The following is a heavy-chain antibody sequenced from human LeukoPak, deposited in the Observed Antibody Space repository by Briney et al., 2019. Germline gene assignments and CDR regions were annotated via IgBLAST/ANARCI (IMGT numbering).Heavy chain of an antibody. Sequence: GGSLRLSCGASGFTFSHYWMSWVRQAPGKGLEWVANRKQDGSEKYYVDSVKGRFTISRDNAKNSLYLQMNSLRAEDTALYYCATHRGYSYGTAEDFDYWGQGTLVTVSS. CDR3: ATHRGYSYGTAEDFDY. J-gene: IGHJ4*02. V-gene: IGHV3-7*01. CDR1: GFTFSHYW. D-gene: IGHD5-18*01. CDR2: RKQDGSEK.